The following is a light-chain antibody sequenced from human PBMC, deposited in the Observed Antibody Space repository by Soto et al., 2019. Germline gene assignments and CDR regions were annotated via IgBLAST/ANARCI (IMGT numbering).Light chain of an antibody. Sequence: QSALTQPASVSGSPGQSITISCTGTNSDVGAYSYVSWYQQYPGKAPKLLIYDVGARPSGISDRFSGSKSGNTASLTISGLQADDEDDYYCSSYTAFTTYVFGSVTKLTVL. J-gene: IGLJ1*01. CDR2: DVG. CDR1: NSDVGAYSY. V-gene: IGLV2-14*03. CDR3: SSYTAFTTYV.